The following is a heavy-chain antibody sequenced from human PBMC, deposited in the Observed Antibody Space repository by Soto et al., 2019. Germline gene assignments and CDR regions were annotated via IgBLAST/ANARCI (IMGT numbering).Heavy chain of an antibody. V-gene: IGHV4-59*01. Sequence: ETLSLTCAVYAGSFSSYYWSWIRPPPGKGLEWIGYIYHGGSTNYNPSLKSRVTISVDTSKNQFSLKLSSVTAADTAVYYCARVIVVVPAAMNWFDPWGQGTLVT. CDR2: IYHGGST. J-gene: IGHJ5*02. CDR3: ARVIVVVPAAMNWFDP. CDR1: AGSFSSYY. D-gene: IGHD2-2*01.